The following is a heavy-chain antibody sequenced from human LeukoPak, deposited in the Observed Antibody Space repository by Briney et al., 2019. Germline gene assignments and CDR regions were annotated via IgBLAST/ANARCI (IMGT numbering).Heavy chain of an antibody. CDR3: VRDWDHFDFDS. CDR1: GFTSSSYG. V-gene: IGHV3-74*01. J-gene: IGHJ5*01. D-gene: IGHD3-9*01. CDR2: IKGDGSHT. Sequence: PGRSLRLSCAASGFTSSSYGMHWVRQAPGKGLVWVSRIKGDGSHTIYADSVKGRFTISRDNAKNTLYLQMKSLRAEDTAVYYCVRDWDHFDFDSRGLGTLVTVSS.